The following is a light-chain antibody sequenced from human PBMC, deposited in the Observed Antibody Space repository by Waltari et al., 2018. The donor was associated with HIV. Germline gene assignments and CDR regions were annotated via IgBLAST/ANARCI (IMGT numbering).Light chain of an antibody. CDR1: SSNIGAGYD. J-gene: IGLJ3*02. CDR2: GNS. Sequence: QSVLTQPPSVSGAPGQRVTISCTGSSSNIGAGYDVHWYQQLPGTAPKLLIYGNSNRPSGVPDRFSGSKSGTSASLAITGLQAEDEADYYCQSSDSSLSGSFWVFGGGTKLTVL. V-gene: IGLV1-40*01. CDR3: QSSDSSLSGSFWV.